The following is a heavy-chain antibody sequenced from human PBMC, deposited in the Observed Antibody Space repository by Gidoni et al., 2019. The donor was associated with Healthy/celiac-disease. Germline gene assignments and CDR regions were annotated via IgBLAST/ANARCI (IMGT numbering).Heavy chain of an antibody. CDR2: INPSGGST. CDR1: GYTFISYY. J-gene: IGHJ6*02. CDR3: ASSGSYYYGSGSYWDYYYYGMDV. V-gene: IGHV1-46*01. D-gene: IGHD3-10*01. Sequence: QVQLVQSGAEVKKPGASVKVSCKASGYTFISYYMHWVRQATGQGLEWMGIINPSGGSTSYAQKFQGRVTMTRDTSTSTVYMELSSLRSEDTAVYYCASSGSYYYGSGSYWDYYYYGMDVWGQGTTVTVSS.